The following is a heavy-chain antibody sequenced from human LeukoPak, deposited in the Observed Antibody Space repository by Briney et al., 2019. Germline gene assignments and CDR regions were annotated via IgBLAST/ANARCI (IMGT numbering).Heavy chain of an antibody. CDR3: ARARGPYGMDV. Sequence: GGSLRLSCAASGFTFSDHYMDWVRQAPGKGLEWVGRTRNKANSYTTEYAASVKGRFTISRDDSKNSLHLQMNSLKTEDTAMYYCARARGPYGMDVWGQGTTVTVSS. V-gene: IGHV3-72*01. CDR1: GFTFSDHY. J-gene: IGHJ6*02. D-gene: IGHD6-25*01. CDR2: TRNKANSYTT.